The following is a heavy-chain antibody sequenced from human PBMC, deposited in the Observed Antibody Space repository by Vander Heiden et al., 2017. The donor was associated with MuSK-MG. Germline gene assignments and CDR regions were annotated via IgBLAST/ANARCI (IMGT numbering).Heavy chain of an antibody. D-gene: IGHD2-15*01. CDR2: ISYDGSNK. V-gene: IGHV3-30-3*01. Sequence: QVQLVESGGGVVQPGRSLRLSCAASGFTFTSNAMHWLRQAPGKGLEWLAVISYDGSNKYYADSVKGRFTISRDNSKNTLYLQMNSLRAEDTAVYYCARDPYCSGGSCLYYFDYWGQGTLVTVSS. CDR1: GFTFTSNA. J-gene: IGHJ4*02. CDR3: ARDPYCSGGSCLYYFDY.